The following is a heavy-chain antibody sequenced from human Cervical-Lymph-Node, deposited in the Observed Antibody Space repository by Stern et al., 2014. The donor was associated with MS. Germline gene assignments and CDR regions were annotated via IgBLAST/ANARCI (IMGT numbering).Heavy chain of an antibody. CDR2: IYYSGST. D-gene: IGHD2-15*01. CDR3: ARQYCSGGKCFDAFDI. Sequence: VQLVESGPGLVKPSETLSLTCIVSGGSVSSGSYYWSWIRPPPGKGLEWIGYIYYSGSTNYNPSLNSRVTMSVDTSKIQFSLILSSVTAADTAVYYCARQYCSGGKCFDAFDIWGQGTKVTVSS. CDR1: GGSVSSGSYY. V-gene: IGHV4-61*01. J-gene: IGHJ3*02.